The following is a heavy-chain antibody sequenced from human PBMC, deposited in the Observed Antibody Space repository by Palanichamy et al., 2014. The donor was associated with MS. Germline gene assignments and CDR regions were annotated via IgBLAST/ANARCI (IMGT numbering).Heavy chain of an antibody. V-gene: IGHV4-39*01. CDR1: GGSISSSSFS. Sequence: QLQLQESGPGLVKPSETLSLTCTVSGGSISSSSFSWGWIRQPPGKGLEWIGNVYYTGSTDYNPSLQSRVTTSVDTSKNQFSLKLSSVTVADTAVYYCARQALEEYCTSTTCPLHPPFDYWGQGTLVTVSS. J-gene: IGHJ4*02. D-gene: IGHD2-2*01. CDR2: VYYTGST. CDR3: ARQALEEYCTSTTCPLHPPFDY.